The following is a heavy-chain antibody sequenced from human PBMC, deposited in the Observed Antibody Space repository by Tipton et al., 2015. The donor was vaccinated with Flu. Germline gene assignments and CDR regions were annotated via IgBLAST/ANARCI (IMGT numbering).Heavy chain of an antibody. CDR1: GFTFSRYA. D-gene: IGHD6-19*01. V-gene: IGHV3-23*01. CDR3: AKLSRQDAVGGTFDF. J-gene: IGHJ4*02. Sequence: SLRLSCAASGFTFSRYAMNWVRQAPGKGLEWVSGISDSGDSTYYADSVKGRFTISRDNSKDTLDLQMNSLRAEDTAVYHCAKLSRQDAVGGTFDFWGQGTLVTVSS. CDR2: ISDSGDST.